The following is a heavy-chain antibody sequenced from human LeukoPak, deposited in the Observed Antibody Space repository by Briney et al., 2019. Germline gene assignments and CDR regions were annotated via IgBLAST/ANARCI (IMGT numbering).Heavy chain of an antibody. CDR2: ISSSSSYI. J-gene: IGHJ4*02. CDR3: ARDNYDFWSGPLAPFDY. Sequence: GGTLRLSCAASGFTFSAYGMSWVRQSPGQGLEWVSSISSSSSYIYYADSVKGRFTISRDNAKNSLYLQMNSLRAEDTAVYYCARDNYDFWSGPLAPFDYWGQGTLVTVSS. CDR1: GFTFSAYG. V-gene: IGHV3-21*01. D-gene: IGHD3-3*01.